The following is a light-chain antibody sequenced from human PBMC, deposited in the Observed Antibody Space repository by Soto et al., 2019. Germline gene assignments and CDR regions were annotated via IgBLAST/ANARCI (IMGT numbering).Light chain of an antibody. CDR3: QSYDSSLSEV. Sequence: QSVLTQPPSVSGAPGQRVTISCTGSSSNIGAGYDVHWYQQLPGTAPKLLIYGNSNRPSGVPDRFPGSKSGTSASLAITGLQAEDEADYYCQSYDSSLSEVFGTGTKV. J-gene: IGLJ1*01. CDR1: SSNIGAGYD. CDR2: GNS. V-gene: IGLV1-40*01.